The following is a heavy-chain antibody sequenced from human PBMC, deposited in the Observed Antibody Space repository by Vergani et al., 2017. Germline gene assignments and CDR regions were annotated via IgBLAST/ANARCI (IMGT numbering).Heavy chain of an antibody. Sequence: EVQLVESGGGLVQPGGSLRLSCAASGFNFRSFGMKWVRQAPGKGLEWVSYISSSSSYIYYADSVKGRFTISRDNAKNSLYLQMNSLRAEDTAVYYCARDRGEVIVPAANSYYFDYWGQGTLVTVSS. CDR3: ARDRGEVIVPAANSYYFDY. D-gene: IGHD2-2*01. CDR2: ISSSSSYI. J-gene: IGHJ4*02. V-gene: IGHV3-48*03. CDR1: GFNFRSFG.